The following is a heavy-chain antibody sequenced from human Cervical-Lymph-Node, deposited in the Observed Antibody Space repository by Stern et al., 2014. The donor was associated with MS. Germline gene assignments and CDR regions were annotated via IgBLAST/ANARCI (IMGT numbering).Heavy chain of an antibody. V-gene: IGHV3-9*01. CDR2: ISWNSGSM. J-gene: IGHJ6*02. CDR1: RFNFDDYA. Sequence: EVQLVESGGGLVQPGRSLRLSCAGSRFNFDDYAMHWVRQAPGRGLEWVSSISWNSGSMEYADSVKGRFTISRDNAKNSLYLQMDSLRVEDTAIYYCAKDISSGRWEAQYYYGMDVWGQGTTVTVS. CDR3: AKDISSGRWEAQYYYGMDV. D-gene: IGHD6-19*01.